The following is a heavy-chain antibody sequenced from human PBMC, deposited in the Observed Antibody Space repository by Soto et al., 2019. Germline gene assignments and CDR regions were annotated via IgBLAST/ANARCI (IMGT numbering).Heavy chain of an antibody. V-gene: IGHV1-58*01. CDR1: GFTFTSSA. Sequence: GASVKVSCKASGFTFTSSAVQWVRQARGQRLEWIGWIVVGSGNTNYAQKFQERVTITTDMSTSTAYMELSSLRSEDTAVYYCARDPTATVTPGNNWFDPWGQGTLVTVSS. CDR3: ARDPTATVTPGNNWFDP. D-gene: IGHD4-17*01. J-gene: IGHJ5*02. CDR2: IVVGSGNT.